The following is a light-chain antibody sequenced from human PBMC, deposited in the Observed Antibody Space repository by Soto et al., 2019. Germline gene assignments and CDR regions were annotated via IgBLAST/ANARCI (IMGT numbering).Light chain of an antibody. Sequence: DIQMTQSPSTLSASVGDRVTITCRASESISSWLAWYQQKPGKAPKLLIYKASNLESGVPSRFSGSGSGTEFTLTISSLQPDDFATYYCQQYKSYSRTFGQGTTVDIK. CDR3: QQYKSYSRT. J-gene: IGKJ1*01. V-gene: IGKV1-5*03. CDR1: ESISSW. CDR2: KAS.